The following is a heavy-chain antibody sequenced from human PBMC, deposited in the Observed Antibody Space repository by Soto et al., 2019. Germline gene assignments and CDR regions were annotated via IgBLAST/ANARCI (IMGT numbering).Heavy chain of an antibody. CDR3: AKDQWPTPRNDFDY. J-gene: IGHJ4*02. Sequence: EVQLVESGGGLVQPGRSLRLSCAASGFTFDDYAMHWVRQAPGKGLEWVSGISWNSGSIGYADSVKGRFTISRDNAKNSLYLQMNSLRAEDTALYYCAKDQWPTPRNDFDYWGQGTLVTVSS. D-gene: IGHD6-19*01. V-gene: IGHV3-9*01. CDR2: ISWNSGSI. CDR1: GFTFDDYA.